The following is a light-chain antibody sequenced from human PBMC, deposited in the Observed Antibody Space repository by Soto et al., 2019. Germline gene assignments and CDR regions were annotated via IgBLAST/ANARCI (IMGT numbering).Light chain of an antibody. CDR3: QQYHNLWT. Sequence: EIVMTQSPATLSVSPGERATLSCRASQSVSSNLAWYQQKPGQAPRLLFYGASTRATGIPARFSGSGSGTEFTLTITSLQSEDFALYYCQQYHNLWTFGQGTKVDIK. J-gene: IGKJ1*01. CDR2: GAS. V-gene: IGKV3-15*01. CDR1: QSVSSN.